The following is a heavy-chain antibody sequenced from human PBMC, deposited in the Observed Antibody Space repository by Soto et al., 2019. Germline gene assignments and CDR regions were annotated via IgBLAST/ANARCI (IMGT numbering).Heavy chain of an antibody. CDR1: GGSFSGYY. CDR3: ARGGYDY. CDR2: INHSGST. Sequence: QVQLQQWGAGLLKPSETLSLTCAVYGGSFSGYYWSWIRRPPGKGLEWIGEINHSGSTNYNPSLKTRXXIAVDPSKNQCSLKLSAGTAADTAVYYCARGGYDYWGQGTLVTVSS. D-gene: IGHD3-22*01. V-gene: IGHV4-34*01. J-gene: IGHJ4*02.